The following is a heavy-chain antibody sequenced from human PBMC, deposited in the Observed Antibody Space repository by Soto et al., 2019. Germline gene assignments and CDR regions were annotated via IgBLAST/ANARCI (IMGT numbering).Heavy chain of an antibody. CDR3: ARGGYSYVDA. V-gene: IGHV4-4*02. Sequence: QVQLQESGPGLVKPSGTLSLTCTVSGGSISRTNWWIWIRQPPGKGLEWIGEIFYGGTTNYNPSLKSRVTISLDISNDQFSLKLTSVTAADTAVYYCARGGYSYVDAWGQGTLVTVSS. J-gene: IGHJ5*02. D-gene: IGHD5-18*01. CDR2: IFYGGTT. CDR1: GGSISRTNW.